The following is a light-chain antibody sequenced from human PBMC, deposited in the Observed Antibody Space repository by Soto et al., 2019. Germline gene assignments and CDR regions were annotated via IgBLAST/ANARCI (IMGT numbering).Light chain of an antibody. CDR1: ALPEQY. Sequence: SSELTQPPSVSVSPGQTARITCSGDALPEQYAYWYQQKPGQAPVLVIYKDNERPSGIPERFSGSSSGTTVTLTISGVQAEDEADYYCQSADSSGTFVFGTGTKLTVL. CDR3: QSADSSGTFV. V-gene: IGLV3-25*03. CDR2: KDN. J-gene: IGLJ1*01.